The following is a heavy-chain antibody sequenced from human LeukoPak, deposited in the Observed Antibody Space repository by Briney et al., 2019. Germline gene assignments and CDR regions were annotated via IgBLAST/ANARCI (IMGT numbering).Heavy chain of an antibody. J-gene: IGHJ3*02. CDR1: GFSFSSYG. V-gene: IGHV3-30*18. D-gene: IGHD1-26*01. Sequence: PGGSLRLSCAASGFSFSSYGMHWVRQAPGKGLEWVAVISHDGSNKHYADPVKGRFTISRDISKNTLYLQMTSLRGEDTAVYYCAKDYLGASHTFDIWGQGTMVTVSS. CDR3: AKDYLGASHTFDI. CDR2: ISHDGSNK.